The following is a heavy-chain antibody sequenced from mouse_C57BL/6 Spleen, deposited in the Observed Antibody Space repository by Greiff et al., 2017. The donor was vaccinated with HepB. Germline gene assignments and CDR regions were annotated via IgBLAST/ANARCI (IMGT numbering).Heavy chain of an antibody. Sequence: DVQLVESGGGLVKPGGSLKLSCAASGFTFSSYAMSWVRQTPEKRLEWVATISDGGSYTYYPDNVKGRFTISRDNAKNNLYLQMSHLKSEDTAMYYCARQLRPYWYFDVWGTGTTVTVSS. CDR1: GFTFSSYA. V-gene: IGHV5-4*01. CDR2: ISDGGSYT. D-gene: IGHD3-2*02. J-gene: IGHJ1*03. CDR3: ARQLRPYWYFDV.